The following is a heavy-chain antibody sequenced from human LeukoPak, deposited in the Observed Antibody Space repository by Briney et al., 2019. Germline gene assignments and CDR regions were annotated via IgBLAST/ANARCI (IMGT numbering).Heavy chain of an antibody. CDR2: IAGSSGTK. J-gene: IGHJ4*02. CDR3: ARVSNGVTGGDY. CDR1: GFSFSTYP. Sequence: PGGSLRLSCAASGFSFSTYPMTWVRQAPGKGLEWISYIAGSSGTKLYADSVKGRFTISISRDNDQNSVYLQMNSLRVEDTAVYYCARVSNGVTGGDYWGQGTLVTVSS. V-gene: IGHV3-48*01. D-gene: IGHD7-27*01.